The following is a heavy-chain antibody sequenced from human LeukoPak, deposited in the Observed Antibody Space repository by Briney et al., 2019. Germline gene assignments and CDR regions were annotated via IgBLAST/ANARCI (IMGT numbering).Heavy chain of an antibody. Sequence: GASVKVSCKASGYTFTGYYLHWVRQAPGQGLEWVGWINPNTGGTNYAQKFQGRVTMTRDTSISTAYMELSTLRSDDTAIYYCARSMGDYYSSMDVWGKGTTVTSP. CDR3: ARSMGDYYSSMDV. V-gene: IGHV1-2*02. CDR2: INPNTGGT. D-gene: IGHD3-16*01. CDR1: GYTFTGYY. J-gene: IGHJ6*03.